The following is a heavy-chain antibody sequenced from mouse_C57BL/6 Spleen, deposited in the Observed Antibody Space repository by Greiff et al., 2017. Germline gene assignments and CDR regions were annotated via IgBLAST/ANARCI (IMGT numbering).Heavy chain of an antibody. J-gene: IGHJ1*03. CDR1: GFSLTSYG. V-gene: IGHV2-2*01. CDR2: IWSGGST. Sequence: VMLVESGPGLVQPSQSLSITCTVSGFSLTSYGVHWVRQSPGKGLEWLGVIWSGGSTNYNAAFISRLSISKDNSKSQVFFKMNSLQADDTAIYYCATDYYGSSFYWYVGVWGTGTTVTVSS. CDR3: ATDYYGSSFYWYVGV. D-gene: IGHD1-1*01.